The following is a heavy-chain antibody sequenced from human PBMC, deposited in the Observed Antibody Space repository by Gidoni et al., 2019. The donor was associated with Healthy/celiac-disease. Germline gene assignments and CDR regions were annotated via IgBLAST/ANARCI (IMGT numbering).Heavy chain of an antibody. CDR3: AKKRQLGTSYYFDY. J-gene: IGHJ4*02. Sequence: STYYADSVKGRFTIPRDNSKNTLYLQMNSLRAEDTAVYYGAKKRQLGTSYYFDYWGQGTLVTVSS. D-gene: IGHD6-6*01. V-gene: IGHV3-23*01. CDR2: ST.